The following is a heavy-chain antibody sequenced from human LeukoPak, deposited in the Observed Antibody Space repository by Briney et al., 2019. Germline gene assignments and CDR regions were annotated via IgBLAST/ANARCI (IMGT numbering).Heavy chain of an antibody. V-gene: IGHV4-38-2*01. CDR1: GFTFSRYS. J-gene: IGHJ5*02. CDR3: ARSDYYDSSYNWFDP. CDR2: IYYSGRT. D-gene: IGHD3-22*01. Sequence: GSLRLSCAASGFTFSRYSMNWVRLGLGQGQEWLETIYYSGRTYYSPSLKSRVTISVDTSKNQSSLKLSSVTAADTAVYYCARSDYYDSSYNWFDPWGQGTLVTVSS.